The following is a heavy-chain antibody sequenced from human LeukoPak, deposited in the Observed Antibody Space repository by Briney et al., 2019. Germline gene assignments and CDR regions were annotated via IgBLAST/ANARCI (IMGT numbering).Heavy chain of an antibody. CDR1: GGSISSSSYY. CDR3: ARLKYYYDSSGYSYFDY. J-gene: IGHJ4*02. CDR2: IYYSGSA. D-gene: IGHD3-22*01. Sequence: SETLSLTCTVSGGSISSSSYYWGWIRQPPGKGLEWIGSIYYSGSAYYNPSLKSRVTMSVDTSKNQFSLRLSSVTASDTAVYFCARLKYYYDSSGYSYFDYWGQGTLVTVSS. V-gene: IGHV4-39*01.